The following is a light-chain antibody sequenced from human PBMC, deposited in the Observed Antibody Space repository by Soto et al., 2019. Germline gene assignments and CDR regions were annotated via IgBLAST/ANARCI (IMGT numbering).Light chain of an antibody. CDR2: DAS. Sequence: LSPSPLSASGGDSATIICRASKSISSWMAWYQQKPGTAPKLLIYDASTLQSGVRSRYSGSGSGTEFTLTLSNLQPDDFATSFYQQYESYSPWTFGQGTKVDIK. J-gene: IGKJ1*01. CDR3: QQYESYSPWT. CDR1: KSISSW. V-gene: IGKV1-5*02.